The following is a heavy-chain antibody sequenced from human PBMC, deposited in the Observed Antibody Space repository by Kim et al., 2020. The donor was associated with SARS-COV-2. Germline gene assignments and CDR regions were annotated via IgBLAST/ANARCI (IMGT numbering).Heavy chain of an antibody. D-gene: IGHD6-19*01. CDR2: ISYDGSNK. CDR3: RGAGTGGFDY. Sequence: GGSLRLSCAASGFTFSSYAMHWVRQAPGKGLEWVAVISYDGSNKYYADSVKGRFTISRDNSKNTLYLQMNSLRAEDTAVYYPRGAGTGGFDYWCQGTLVTVSS. J-gene: IGHJ4*02. CDR1: GFTFSSYA. V-gene: IGHV3-30*04.